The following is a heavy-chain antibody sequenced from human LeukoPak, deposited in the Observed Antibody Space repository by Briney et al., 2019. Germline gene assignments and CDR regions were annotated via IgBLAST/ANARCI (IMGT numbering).Heavy chain of an antibody. CDR3: ARDSYDSSGYYYGFDN. CDR1: GFTFSSYA. D-gene: IGHD3-22*01. V-gene: IGHV3-74*01. J-gene: IGHJ4*02. Sequence: PGGSLRLSCAASGFTFSSYAMSWVRQAPGKGLVWVSRINIDGSSTSYADSVKGRFTISRDNAKNTLYLQMNSLRAEDTAVYYCARDSYDSSGYYYGFDNWGQGTLVTVSS. CDR2: INIDGSST.